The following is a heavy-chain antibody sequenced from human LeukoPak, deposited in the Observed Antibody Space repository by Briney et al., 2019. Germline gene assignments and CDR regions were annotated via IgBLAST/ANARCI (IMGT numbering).Heavy chain of an antibody. V-gene: IGHV3-48*03. Sequence: GGSLRLSCAASGFTFSSYEMSWVRQAPGKGLEWVSYISSSGTTIYYADSVKGRFTISRDNAKNSLYLQMNSLRAEDAAVYYCASKYSSSWYTGDAFDIWGQGTMVTVSS. D-gene: IGHD6-13*01. J-gene: IGHJ3*02. CDR1: GFTFSSYE. CDR3: ASKYSSSWYTGDAFDI. CDR2: ISSSGTTI.